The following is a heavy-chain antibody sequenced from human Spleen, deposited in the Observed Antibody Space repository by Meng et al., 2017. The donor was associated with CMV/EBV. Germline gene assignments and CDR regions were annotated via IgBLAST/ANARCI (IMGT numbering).Heavy chain of an antibody. CDR2: FSCKGTRT. V-gene: IGHV3-20*03. CDR3: ARDYYGSGSASDY. D-gene: IGHD3-10*01. Sequence: GLEWVSAFSCKGTRTDYVKSVKDRFTISRDNAKNSLYLQMNSLRAEDTAVYYCARDYYGSGSASDYWGQGTLVTVSS. J-gene: IGHJ4*02.